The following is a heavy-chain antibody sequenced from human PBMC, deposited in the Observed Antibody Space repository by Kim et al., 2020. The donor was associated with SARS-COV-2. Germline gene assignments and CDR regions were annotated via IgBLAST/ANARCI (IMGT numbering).Heavy chain of an antibody. CDR3: ARHSTSQQAPQYYFDY. D-gene: IGHD2-2*01. V-gene: IGHV4-59*08. Sequence: SETLSLTCTVSGGSISSYYWNWIRQPPGKGLEWIGYSYYSWSTNYNPSLNSRIPISVDTTTNQFSLKLSSVTAAGTAVYYCARHSTSQQAPQYYFDYWGQGTLVTVSS. CDR1: GGSISSYY. CDR2: SYYSWST. J-gene: IGHJ4*02.